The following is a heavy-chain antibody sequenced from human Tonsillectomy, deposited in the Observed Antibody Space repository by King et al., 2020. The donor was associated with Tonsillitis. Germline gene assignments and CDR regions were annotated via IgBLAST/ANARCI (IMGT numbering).Heavy chain of an antibody. J-gene: IGHJ4*02. Sequence: QLVQSGGGLVQPGGSLRLSCAASGFTFSSYWMSWVRQAPGKGLEWVANIKQDGSEKYYVDSVKGRFTISRDNAKNSLYLQMDSLRAEDTAVYYCARDRKDYGSGSYHFDYWGQGTLVTVSS. D-gene: IGHD3-10*01. CDR3: ARDRKDYGSGSYHFDY. CDR2: IKQDGSEK. CDR1: GFTFSSYW. V-gene: IGHV3-7*01.